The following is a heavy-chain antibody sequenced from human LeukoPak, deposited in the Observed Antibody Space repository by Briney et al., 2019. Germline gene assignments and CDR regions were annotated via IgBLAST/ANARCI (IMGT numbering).Heavy chain of an antibody. V-gene: IGHV3-53*01. D-gene: IGHD6-13*01. CDR1: GFTVSSNY. Sequence: GGSLRLSCAASGFTVSSNYMSWVRQAPGKGLEWVSVIYSGGSTYYADSVKGRFTISRDNSKNTLYLQMNSLRAEDTAVYYCASSTRPGYSSSWYAFDIWGQGTMVTVSS. CDR3: ASSTRPGYSSSWYAFDI. CDR2: IYSGGST. J-gene: IGHJ3*02.